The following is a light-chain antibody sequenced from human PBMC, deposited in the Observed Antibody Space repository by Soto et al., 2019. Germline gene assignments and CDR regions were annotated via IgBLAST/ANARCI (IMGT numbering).Light chain of an antibody. CDR2: GAS. CDR1: QSVSSSY. V-gene: IGKV3-20*01. Sequence: EIVLTQSPGTLSLSPGERATLSCRASQSVSSSYLAWYQQKPGQTHRLLIYGASSRATGIPERFSGSGSGTDVTLTISRLEPEDFAVYYCQQYGSSPRVTFGPGTKVDIK. J-gene: IGKJ3*01. CDR3: QQYGSSPRVT.